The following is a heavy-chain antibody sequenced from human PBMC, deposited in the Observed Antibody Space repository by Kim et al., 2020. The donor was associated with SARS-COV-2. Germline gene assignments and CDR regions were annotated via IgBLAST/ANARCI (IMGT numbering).Heavy chain of an antibody. V-gene: IGHV3-30*18. CDR2: ISYDGSNK. CDR1: GFTFSSYG. CDR3: AKALGLRLGSYYYYGMDV. J-gene: IGHJ6*02. Sequence: GGSLRLSCAASGFTFSSYGMHWVRQAPGKGLEWVAVISYDGSNKYYADSVKGRFTISRDNSKNTLYLQMNSLRAEDTAVYYCAKALGLRLGSYYYYGMDVWGQGTTVTVSS. D-gene: IGHD3-16*01.